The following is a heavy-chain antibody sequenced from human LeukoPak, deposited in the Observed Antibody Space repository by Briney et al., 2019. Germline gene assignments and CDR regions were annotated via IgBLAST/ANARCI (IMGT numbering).Heavy chain of an antibody. CDR1: GFTFSNYA. Sequence: GGSLRLSCAASGFTFSNYAIHWVRQAPGKGLEWVSAISGSGGSTYYADSVKGRFTISRDNSKNTLYLQMNSLRAEDTAVYYCAKAGYCGGDCYSSWDYWGQGTLVTVSS. CDR2: ISGSGGST. J-gene: IGHJ4*02. D-gene: IGHD2-21*02. V-gene: IGHV3-23*01. CDR3: AKAGYCGGDCYSSWDY.